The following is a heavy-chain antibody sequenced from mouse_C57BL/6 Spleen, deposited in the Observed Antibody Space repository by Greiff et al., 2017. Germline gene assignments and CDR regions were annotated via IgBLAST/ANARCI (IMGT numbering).Heavy chain of an antibody. J-gene: IGHJ2*01. CDR1: GYAFSSSW. CDR2: IYPGDGDT. Sequence: QVQLQQSGPELVKPGASVKISCKASGYAFSSSWMNWVKQRPGKGLEWIGRIYPGDGDTNYNGKFKGKATLTADKSSSTAYMQLSSLTSEDSAVYFCARREIDYWGQGTTLTVSS. CDR3: ARREIDY. V-gene: IGHV1-82*01.